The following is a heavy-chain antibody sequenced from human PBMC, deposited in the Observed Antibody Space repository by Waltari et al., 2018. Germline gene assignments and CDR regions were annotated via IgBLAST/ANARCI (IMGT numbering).Heavy chain of an antibody. CDR2: IKQDGSEK. CDR1: GFTFSRYW. V-gene: IGHV3-7*01. J-gene: IGHJ4*02. Sequence: EVQLVESGGGLVKPGGSLRLSCAASGFTFSRYWLNWVRQAPGKGLEWVANIKQDGSEKSYVDSVKGRFNISRDSARNSLYLQRDILGVEDTAIYYCVKGGGTVPGPDDYWGQGTLVTVSS. CDR3: VKGGGTVPGPDDY. D-gene: IGHD6-19*01.